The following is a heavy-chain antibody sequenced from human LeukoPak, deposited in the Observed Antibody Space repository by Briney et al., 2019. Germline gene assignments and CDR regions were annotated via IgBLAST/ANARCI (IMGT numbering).Heavy chain of an antibody. CDR1: RFTFSRYG. CDR2: ISYDGSNK. V-gene: IGHV3-30*18. D-gene: IGHD3-10*01. Sequence: GGSLRLSCAASRFTFSRYGMHWVRQAPGKGLEWVALISYDGSNKYYADSVKGRFTISRDNSKNTLYLQMNSLRAEDTAVYYCAKKGDYGYYFDYWGQETLVTVSS. J-gene: IGHJ4*02. CDR3: AKKGDYGYYFDY.